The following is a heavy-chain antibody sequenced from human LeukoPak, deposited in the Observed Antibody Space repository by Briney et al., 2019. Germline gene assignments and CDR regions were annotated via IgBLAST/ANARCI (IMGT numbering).Heavy chain of an antibody. J-gene: IGHJ4*02. Sequence: GGSLRLSCAASGFTFSSYAMTWVRQAPGKGLEWVSAISVSGGSTYYAGSVKGRFTISRDNSKNTLYPQMHSLRAEDTAVYYCANRLGGGYYFDYWGQGTLVTVSS. CDR3: ANRLGGGYYFDY. D-gene: IGHD3-16*01. CDR1: GFTFSSYA. V-gene: IGHV3-23*01. CDR2: ISVSGGST.